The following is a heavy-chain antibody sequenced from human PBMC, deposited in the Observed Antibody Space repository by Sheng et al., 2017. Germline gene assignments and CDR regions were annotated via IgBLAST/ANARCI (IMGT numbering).Heavy chain of an antibody. Sequence: QVQLVESGGGVVQPGRSLRLSCAASGFTFIGYAMHWVRQAPGKGLEWVAVISYDGSKKYYADSVKGRFTISRDTSKNTLYLHMNSLRAEDTAVYYCARDITPSQLNIVATTMANWGQGTLVTVSS. CDR3: ARDITPSQLNIVATTMAN. CDR1: GFTFIGYA. V-gene: IGHV3-30*04. D-gene: IGHD5-12*01. CDR2: ISYDGSKK. J-gene: IGHJ4*02.